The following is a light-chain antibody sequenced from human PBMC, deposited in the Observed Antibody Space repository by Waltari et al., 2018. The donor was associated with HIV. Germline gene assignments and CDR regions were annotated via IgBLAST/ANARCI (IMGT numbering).Light chain of an antibody. CDR2: GNS. V-gene: IGLV1-40*01. J-gene: IGLJ2*01. Sequence: QSVLTQPPSVSGAPGQRVTISCTGSSSNIGAGYDVHWYQQLPGTAPKLLIHGNSNRPSGVPDRFSGSKSGTSGSLAITGLQAEDEADYYCQSYDSSLSGVVFGGGTKLTVL. CDR3: QSYDSSLSGVV. CDR1: SSNIGAGYD.